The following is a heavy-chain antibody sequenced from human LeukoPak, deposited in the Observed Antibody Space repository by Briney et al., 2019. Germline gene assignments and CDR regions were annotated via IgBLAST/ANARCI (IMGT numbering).Heavy chain of an antibody. CDR2: IIPIFGTA. J-gene: IGHJ4*02. CDR1: GGTFSSYA. Sequence: GASVKVSCKASGGTFSSYAISWVRQAPGQGLEWMGGIIPIFGTAHYAHNFQGRVTITADESTSTAYMELSSLGSEDTAVYYCARAAGLPLLDYWGQGTLVTVSS. V-gene: IGHV1-69*13. D-gene: IGHD5-12*01. CDR3: ARAAGLPLLDY.